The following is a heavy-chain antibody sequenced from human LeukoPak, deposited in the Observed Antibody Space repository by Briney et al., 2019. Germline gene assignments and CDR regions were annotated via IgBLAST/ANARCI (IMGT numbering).Heavy chain of an antibody. D-gene: IGHD1-14*01. V-gene: IGHV3-48*03. CDR2: IHSTGSTI. CDR1: GFTFNNYE. CDR3: ARGSQPNLNNWFDP. J-gene: IGHJ5*02. Sequence: GGSLRLSCAASGFTFNNYEMNWVRQAPGKGLEWISYIHSTGSTIYYADSVRGRFTISRDNAKNSLYLQMNSLRAEDTAVYYCARGSQPNLNNWFDPWGQGTLVTVSS.